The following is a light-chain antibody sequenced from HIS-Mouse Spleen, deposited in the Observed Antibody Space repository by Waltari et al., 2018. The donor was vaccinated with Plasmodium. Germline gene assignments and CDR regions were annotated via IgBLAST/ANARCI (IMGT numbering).Light chain of an antibody. V-gene: IGKV1-39*01. CDR3: QQSYSTWT. CDR2: AAS. Sequence: DIQMTQSPSSLSASVGDRVTITCRESQSISSYLNWYQQKPGKAPKLLIYAASSLQSGVPSRFSGSGSWTDFTLTISSLQPEDFATYYCQQSYSTWTFGQGTKVEIK. J-gene: IGKJ1*01. CDR1: QSISSY.